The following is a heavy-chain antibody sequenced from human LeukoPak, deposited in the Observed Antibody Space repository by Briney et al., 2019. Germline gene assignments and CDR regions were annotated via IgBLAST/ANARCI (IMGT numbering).Heavy chain of an antibody. Sequence: PGGSLRLSCAASGFTFSSYWMSWVRQAPGKGLEWVSAISGSGGSTYYADSVKGRFTISRDNSKNTLYLQMNSLRAEDTAVYYCAKADGSGYSSSWYCFDYWGQGTLVTVSS. D-gene: IGHD6-13*01. CDR2: ISGSGGST. V-gene: IGHV3-23*01. CDR1: GFTFSSYW. CDR3: AKADGSGYSSSWYCFDY. J-gene: IGHJ4*02.